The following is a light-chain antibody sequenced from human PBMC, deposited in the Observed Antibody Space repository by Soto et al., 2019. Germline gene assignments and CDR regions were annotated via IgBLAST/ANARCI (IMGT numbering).Light chain of an antibody. CDR2: AAS. CDR1: QSISNY. V-gene: IGKV1-39*01. J-gene: IGKJ1*01. Sequence: DIQMTQSQPSLSASVGDRVTITCRASQSISNYLNWYQQKPGKAPNLLIYAASSLQSGVPSRFSGSRSGTDFTLTISGLQPEDFGTYYCQQSHSTPQTFGQGTRVQIK. CDR3: QQSHSTPQT.